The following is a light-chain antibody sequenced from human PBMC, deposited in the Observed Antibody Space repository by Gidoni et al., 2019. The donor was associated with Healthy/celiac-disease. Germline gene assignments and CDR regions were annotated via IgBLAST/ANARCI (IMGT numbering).Light chain of an antibody. CDR2: GA. Sequence: EIVMTQSPATLSVSPGERATLSCRASQSVSSNLAWYQQKPGQAPRLLIYGASRATGIPARFSGSGSGTEFTLTISSLQSEDFAVYYCQQYNNWPQEKKSYTFGQGTKLEIK. CDR3: QQYNNWPQEKKSYT. V-gene: IGKV3-15*01. CDR1: QSVSSN. J-gene: IGKJ2*01.